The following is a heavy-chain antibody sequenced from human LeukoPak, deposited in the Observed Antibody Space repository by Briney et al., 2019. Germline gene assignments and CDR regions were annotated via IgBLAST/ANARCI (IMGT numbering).Heavy chain of an antibody. D-gene: IGHD3-10*01. V-gene: IGHV4-61*01. Sequence: SETLSLTCTVSGGSISSSSYYWGWIRQPPGKGLEWIGYIYYSGSTNYNPSLKSRITISVDTSKNQFSLKLSSVTAADTAVYYCARDIDGSGNLWGQGTLVTVSS. CDR3: ARDIDGSGNL. J-gene: IGHJ5*02. CDR2: IYYSGST. CDR1: GGSISSSSYY.